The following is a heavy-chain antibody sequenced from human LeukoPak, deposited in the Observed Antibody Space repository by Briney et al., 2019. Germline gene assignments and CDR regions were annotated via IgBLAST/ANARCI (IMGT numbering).Heavy chain of an antibody. Sequence: GGSVKVSCKASGYTFTSYDINWVRQATGQGLEWMGWMNPNSGNTGYAQKFQGRVTITRNTSISTAYMELSSLRSEDTAVYYCASGFPKTYYYDSSGYPIDYWGQGTLVTVSS. V-gene: IGHV1-8*03. D-gene: IGHD3-22*01. CDR2: MNPNSGNT. CDR3: ASGFPKTYYYDSSGYPIDY. CDR1: GYTFTSYD. J-gene: IGHJ4*02.